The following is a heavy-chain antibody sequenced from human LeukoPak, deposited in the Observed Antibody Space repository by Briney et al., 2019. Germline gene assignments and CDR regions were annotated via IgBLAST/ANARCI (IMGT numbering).Heavy chain of an antibody. D-gene: IGHD1-26*01. Sequence: ASVKVSCKASGGTFSSYAISWVRQAPGQGLEWMGRIIPILGIANYAQKFQGRVTITADKSTSTAYMELSSLRSEDTAVYYCARPSGGSYKFDYWGQGTLVTVSS. CDR2: IIPILGIA. CDR3: ARPSGGSYKFDY. V-gene: IGHV1-69*04. CDR1: GGTFSSYA. J-gene: IGHJ4*02.